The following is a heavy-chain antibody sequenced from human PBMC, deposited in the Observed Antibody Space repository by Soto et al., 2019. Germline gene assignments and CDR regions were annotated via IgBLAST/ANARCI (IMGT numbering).Heavy chain of an antibody. D-gene: IGHD3-10*01. CDR3: ARGRVVRGVKPHYYYYYGMDV. J-gene: IGHJ6*02. V-gene: IGHV1-69*13. CDR2: IIPIFGTA. Sequence: ASVKVSCKASGGTFSSYAISWVRQAPGQGLEWMGGIIPIFGTANYAQKFQGRVTITGDESTSTAYMELSSLRSEDTAVYYCARGRVVRGVKPHYYYYYGMDVWGQGTTVTVSS. CDR1: GGTFSSYA.